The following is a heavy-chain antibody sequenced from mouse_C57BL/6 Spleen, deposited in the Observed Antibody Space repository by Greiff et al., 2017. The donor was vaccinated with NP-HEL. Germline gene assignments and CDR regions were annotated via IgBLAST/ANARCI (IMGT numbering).Heavy chain of an antibody. CDR2: IDPSDSYT. Sequence: QVQLQQPGAELVRPGPSVKLSCKASGYTFTSYWMHWVKQRPGQGLEWIGVIDPSDSYTNYNQKFKGKATLTVDTSSSTAYMQLSSLTSEDSAVYYCADMGNYDYAMDYWGQGTSVTVSS. D-gene: IGHD2-1*01. CDR3: ADMGNYDYAMDY. V-gene: IGHV1-59*01. CDR1: GYTFTSYW. J-gene: IGHJ4*01.